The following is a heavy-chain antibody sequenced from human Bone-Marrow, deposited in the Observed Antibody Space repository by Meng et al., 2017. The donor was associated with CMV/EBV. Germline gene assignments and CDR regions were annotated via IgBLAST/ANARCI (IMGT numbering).Heavy chain of an antibody. D-gene: IGHD3-10*01. CDR1: GGSISSGSYY. CDR3: ARDALWFPYDY. J-gene: IGHJ4*02. CDR2: IYYSGST. V-gene: IGHV4-39*07. Sequence: SETLSLTCTVSGGSISSGSYYWGWIRQPPGKGLEWIGYIYYSGSTNYNPSLKSRVTISVDTSKNQFSLKLSSVTAADTAVYYCARDALWFPYDYWGQGTLVTVSS.